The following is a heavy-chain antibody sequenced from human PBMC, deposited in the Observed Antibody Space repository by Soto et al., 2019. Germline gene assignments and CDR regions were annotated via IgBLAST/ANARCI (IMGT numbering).Heavy chain of an antibody. Sequence: GGSLRVSCAASGFTFSSYAMSWFRQAPGKGLEWVSAISGSGGSTYYADSVKGRFTISRDNSKNTLYLQMNSLRAEDTAVYYCAKDQSDDFWSGPEAFDIWGQGTMVTVS. V-gene: IGHV3-23*01. CDR3: AKDQSDDFWSGPEAFDI. J-gene: IGHJ3*02. CDR1: GFTFSSYA. D-gene: IGHD3-3*01. CDR2: ISGSGGST.